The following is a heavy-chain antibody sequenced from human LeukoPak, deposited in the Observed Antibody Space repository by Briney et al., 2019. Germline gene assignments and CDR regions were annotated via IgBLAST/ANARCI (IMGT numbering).Heavy chain of an antibody. J-gene: IGHJ4*02. D-gene: IGHD1-26*01. Sequence: GGCLRLSCAASGFTFSSYGMHWVRQAPGEGLEGVTFIRYDGSNKYYADSVKGRFTISRDNSNNPLYLQMNSMRADDTAVFYCARPTVGSTSGPFDHWGPGILVIVSS. CDR1: GFTFSSYG. CDR3: ARPTVGSTSGPFDH. V-gene: IGHV3-30*02. CDR2: IRYDGSNK.